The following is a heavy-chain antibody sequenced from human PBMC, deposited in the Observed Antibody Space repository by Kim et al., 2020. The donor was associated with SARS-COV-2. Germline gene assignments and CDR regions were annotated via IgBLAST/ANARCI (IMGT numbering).Heavy chain of an antibody. J-gene: IGHJ4*02. V-gene: IGHV4-61*07. CDR3: ARRAMTGYYDY. Sequence: STNYNPSLKSRVTISVDTSKNQFSLKLSSVTAADTAVYYGARRAMTGYYDYWGQGTLVTVSS. D-gene: IGHD3-9*01. CDR2: ST.